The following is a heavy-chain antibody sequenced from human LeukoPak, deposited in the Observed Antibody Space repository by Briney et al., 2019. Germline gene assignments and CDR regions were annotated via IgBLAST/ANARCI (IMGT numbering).Heavy chain of an antibody. J-gene: IGHJ4*02. CDR1: GFTFSSYA. CDR2: ISGSGGST. Sequence: PGGSLRLSCAASGFTFSSYAMSWVRQAPGKGLEWVSAISGSGGSTYYADSVKGRFTISRDNSKKTGYLQFNSLRAEDTAVYYCAKGSRSNGYYIDYWGQGTLVTVSS. CDR3: AKGSRSNGYYIDY. D-gene: IGHD6-6*01. V-gene: IGHV3-23*01.